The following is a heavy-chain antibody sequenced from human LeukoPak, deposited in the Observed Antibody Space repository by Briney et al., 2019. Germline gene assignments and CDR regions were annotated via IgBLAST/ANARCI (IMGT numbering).Heavy chain of an antibody. V-gene: IGHV3-23*01. D-gene: IGHD6-19*01. CDR1: GFTFSSYA. CDR2: ISGSGGST. J-gene: IGHJ4*02. Sequence: GGSLRLSCAASGFTFSSYAMSWVRQAPGKGLEWVSAISGSGGSTYYADSVKGRFTISRDDSKNTLYLQMNSLRAEDTAVSYCAKARRGSSGWYEGDYWGQGTLVTVSS. CDR3: AKARRGSSGWYEGDY.